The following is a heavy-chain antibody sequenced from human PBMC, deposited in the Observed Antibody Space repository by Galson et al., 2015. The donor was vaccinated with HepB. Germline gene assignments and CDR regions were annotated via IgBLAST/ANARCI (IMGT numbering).Heavy chain of an antibody. V-gene: IGHV3-30*18. CDR2: ISYDGNTQ. Sequence: SLRLSCAASGFTFSPNVMHWVRQAPGKGLEWVAVISYDGNTQYYADSVKGRFTLSRDNSKNTLSLQMNSLKPEDTAIYYCAKDYSSGWDLGHWGQGTLVTVSS. D-gene: IGHD6-19*01. J-gene: IGHJ5*02. CDR1: GFTFSPNV. CDR3: AKDYSSGWDLGH.